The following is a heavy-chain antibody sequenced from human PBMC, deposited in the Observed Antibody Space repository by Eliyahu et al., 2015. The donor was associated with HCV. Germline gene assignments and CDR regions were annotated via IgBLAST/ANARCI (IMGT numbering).Heavy chain of an antibody. V-gene: IGHV3-30*04. CDR2: ISYEGSTK. CDR3: ARDPRTGAPDYFDY. Sequence: QVQLVESGGGVVQPGRSLRLSCSASGFPFSSFPMHWVRQTPGKGLEWVAVISYEGSTKYYADSVKGRFTISRDDSKNTIYLQMNSLRVEDTAKYYCARDPRTGAPDYFDYWGQGTLVTVSS. D-gene: IGHD3/OR15-3a*01. J-gene: IGHJ4*02. CDR1: GFPFSSFP.